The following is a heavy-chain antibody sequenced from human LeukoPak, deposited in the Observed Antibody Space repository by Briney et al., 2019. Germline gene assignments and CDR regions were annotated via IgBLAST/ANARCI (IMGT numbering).Heavy chain of an antibody. D-gene: IGHD3-9*01. CDR2: ISAYNGNT. J-gene: IGHJ4*02. CDR1: GYRFTSYG. CDR3: ARGGDGDILTGLVFDY. V-gene: IGHV1-18*01. Sequence: ASVKVSCKASGYRFTSYGISWVRQAPGQGLEWMGWISAYNGNTNYAQKLQGRVTMTTDTSTSTAYMELRSLRSDDTAVYYCARGGDGDILTGLVFDYWGQGTLVPVSS.